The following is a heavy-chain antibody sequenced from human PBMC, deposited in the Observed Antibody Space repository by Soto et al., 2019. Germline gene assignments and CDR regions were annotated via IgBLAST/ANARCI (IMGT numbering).Heavy chain of an antibody. CDR3: AMGRGSMVRGVIRSDYGMDV. CDR1: GGSISSYY. Sequence: PSETLSLTCTVSGGSISSYYWSWIRQPPGKGLEWIGYIYYSGSTNYNPSLKSRVTISVDTSKNQFSLKLSSVTAADTAVYYCAMGRGSMVRGVIRSDYGMDVWGQGTTVTVSS. D-gene: IGHD3-10*01. J-gene: IGHJ6*02. V-gene: IGHV4-59*01. CDR2: IYYSGST.